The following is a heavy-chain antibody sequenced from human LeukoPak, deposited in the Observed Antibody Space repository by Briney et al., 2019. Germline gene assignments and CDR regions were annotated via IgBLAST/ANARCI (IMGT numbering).Heavy chain of an antibody. CDR3: ANNFDY. V-gene: IGHV3-33*03. J-gene: IGHJ4*02. CDR1: GFTFSSYG. CDR2: IWYDGSNK. Sequence: PGGSLRLSCAASGFTFSSYGMHWVRQAPGKGLEGVAVIWYDGSNKHYADSVRGRFTISRDNSKNTLYLQMNSLRAEDTAVYYCANNFDYWGQGTLVTVSS.